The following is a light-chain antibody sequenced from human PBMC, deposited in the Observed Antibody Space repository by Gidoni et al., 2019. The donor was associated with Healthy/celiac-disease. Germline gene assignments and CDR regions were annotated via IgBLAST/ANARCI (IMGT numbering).Light chain of an antibody. CDR3: KQGRPPPGT. Sequence: IVMTQSPLALPVTHAVPASISCRSSLSLLHSNGYNYLDWYLQKPGQAPRLLIYLGSIRASGIPDRFSGSGSGTDFTLNISRVEDEDVGVYYWKQGRPPPGTFGQGTKVEIK. CDR2: LGS. CDR1: LSLLHSNGYNY. V-gene: IGKV2-28*01. J-gene: IGKJ1*01.